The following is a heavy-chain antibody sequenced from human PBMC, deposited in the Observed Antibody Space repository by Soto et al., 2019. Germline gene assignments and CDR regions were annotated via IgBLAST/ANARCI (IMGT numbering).Heavy chain of an antibody. CDR1: GGTFSSYS. CDR2: VIPILGMA. J-gene: IGHJ5*01. V-gene: IGHV1-69*02. Sequence: QVQLVQSGAGVTKPGSSVKVSCEASGGTFSSYSFSWVRQAPGQGLEWMGRVIPILGMADYAQTFQGRATNTADKYTSTVYMEMSSLRSEDTDVYYCARGGAVVVPGAVDRHDWFDSWGQGTLVTVSS. D-gene: IGHD2-2*01. CDR3: ARGGAVVVPGAVDRHDWFDS.